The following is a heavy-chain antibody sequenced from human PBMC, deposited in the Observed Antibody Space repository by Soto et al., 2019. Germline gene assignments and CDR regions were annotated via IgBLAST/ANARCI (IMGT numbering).Heavy chain of an antibody. CDR2: ISWNSGSI. CDR3: AKGSYSSGYSPFDY. Sequence: ASGFTFDDYAMHWVRQAPGKGLEWVSGISWNSGSIGYADSVKGRFTISRDNAKNSLYLQMNSLRAEDTALYYCAKGSYSSGYSPFDYWGQGXLVTVSS. CDR1: GFTFDDYA. J-gene: IGHJ4*02. D-gene: IGHD3-22*01. V-gene: IGHV3-9*01.